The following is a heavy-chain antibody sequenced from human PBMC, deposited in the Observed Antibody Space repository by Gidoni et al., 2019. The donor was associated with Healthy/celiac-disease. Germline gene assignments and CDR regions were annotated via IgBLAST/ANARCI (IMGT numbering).Heavy chain of an antibody. J-gene: IGHJ6*02. Sequence: QVWLHQFAAGLFNPSETLSLTCAVYGGSFSGYYWRWTCQPPGKGRECIEEINHSGSTNYNPSLKSRVTISVDTSKNQFSLKLSSVTAADTAVYYCARGIRVPYYDYGMDVWGQGTTVTVSS. CDR1: GGSFSGYY. CDR3: ARGIRVPYYDYGMDV. D-gene: IGHD3-10*01. CDR2: INHSGST. V-gene: IGHV4-34*01.